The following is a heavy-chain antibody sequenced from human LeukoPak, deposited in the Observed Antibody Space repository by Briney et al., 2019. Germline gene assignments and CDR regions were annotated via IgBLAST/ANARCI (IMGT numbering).Heavy chain of an antibody. Sequence: GGSLRLSCTVSGITFSNYAMTWVRQAPGKGLEWVANIKQDGSQKYYVDSVKGRFTISRDNAKNSMYLQMNSLRAEDTAVYYCARWEIRGTAHQLDYWGQGTLVTVSS. J-gene: IGHJ4*02. CDR2: IKQDGSQK. D-gene: IGHD1-7*01. CDR3: ARWEIRGTAHQLDY. CDR1: GITFSNYA. V-gene: IGHV3-7*01.